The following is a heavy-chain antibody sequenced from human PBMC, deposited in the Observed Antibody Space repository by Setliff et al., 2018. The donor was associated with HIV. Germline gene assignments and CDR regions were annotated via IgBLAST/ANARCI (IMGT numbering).Heavy chain of an antibody. D-gene: IGHD3-10*01. CDR2: IRGSGDTT. CDR1: GFMFTSYA. V-gene: IGHV3-23*01. CDR3: AQYASGTYMLYFYF. J-gene: IGHJ4*02. Sequence: GGSLRLSCAASGFMFTSYAMSWVRQAPGQGLAWASCIRGSGDTTYYADSVRGRFTISRDNSKNTLYLQMNSLRAEDASIYYCAQYASGTYMLYFYFWGQGTLVTVSS.